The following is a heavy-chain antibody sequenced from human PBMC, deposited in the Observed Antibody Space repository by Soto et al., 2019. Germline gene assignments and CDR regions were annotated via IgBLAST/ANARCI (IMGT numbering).Heavy chain of an antibody. D-gene: IGHD6-13*01. CDR3: ALGNYSSRWWGAANWLDP. Sequence: PGESLKISCKGSGYSFTSYWISWVRQMPGKGLEWMGRIDPSDSYTNYSPSFQGHVTISADKSISTAYLQWSSLKASDTAMYYCALGNYSSRWWGAANWLDPWGQGTLVTVYS. CDR1: GYSFTSYW. CDR2: IDPSDSYT. J-gene: IGHJ5*02. V-gene: IGHV5-10-1*01.